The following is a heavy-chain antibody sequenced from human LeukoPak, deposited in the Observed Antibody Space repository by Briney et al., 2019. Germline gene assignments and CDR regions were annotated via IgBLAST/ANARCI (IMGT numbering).Heavy chain of an antibody. Sequence: GGSLRLSCAASGFSFSSYGMSWVRQAPGKGLEWVSTINGIGGSTYYTDSVRGRFTISRDNSKNTLYLQMNSLRAEDTAVYYCAKDLFGSGVYWGQGTLVAVSS. CDR2: INGIGGST. CDR1: GFSFSSYG. J-gene: IGHJ4*02. V-gene: IGHV3-23*01. D-gene: IGHD3-10*01. CDR3: AKDLFGSGVY.